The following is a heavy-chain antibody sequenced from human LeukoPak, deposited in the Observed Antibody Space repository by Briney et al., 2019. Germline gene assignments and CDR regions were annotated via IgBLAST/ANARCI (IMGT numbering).Heavy chain of an antibody. V-gene: IGHV3-48*03. CDR2: ISSSGYTI. CDR3: AREDCSSTSCYDPSVSDY. Sequence: PGGSLRLSCEASGFTFSHYEMNWVRQAPGKGLEWVSYISSSGYTIYYADSVKGRFTISRDSAKNSLYLQMNSLRAEDTAVYYRAREDCSSTSCYDPSVSDYWGQGTLVTVSS. CDR1: GFTFSHYE. J-gene: IGHJ4*02. D-gene: IGHD2-2*01.